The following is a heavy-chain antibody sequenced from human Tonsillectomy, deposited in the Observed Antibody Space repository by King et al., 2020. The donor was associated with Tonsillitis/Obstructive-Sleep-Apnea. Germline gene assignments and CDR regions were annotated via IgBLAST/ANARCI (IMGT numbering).Heavy chain of an antibody. J-gene: IGHJ4*02. CDR2: ISSSSSYT. D-gene: IGHD3-10*01. CDR1: GFTFSDFY. Sequence: QLVESGGGLVKPGGSLRFSCAASGFTFSDFYMSWIRQAPGKGLEWVSYISSSSSYTSYADSVKGRFTISRDNAKNSLYLQTNSLRAEDTAVYYCARDPTDYYASGNYYFDYWGQGTLVTVSS. CDR3: ARDPTDYYASGNYYFDY. V-gene: IGHV3-11*05.